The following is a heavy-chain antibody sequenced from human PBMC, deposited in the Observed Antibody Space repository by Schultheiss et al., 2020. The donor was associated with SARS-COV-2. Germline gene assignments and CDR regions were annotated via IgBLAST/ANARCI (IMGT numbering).Heavy chain of an antibody. Sequence: SQTLSLTCTVSDNSISTGYYWGWIRQPPGKGLEWIGSIYYSGSTYYNPSLKGRVSISLDMSKNQFSLKLSSVTAADTAVYYCARGRHSSSLYYYDSSGRQYKVIYYFDYWGQGTLVTVSS. CDR1: DNSISTGYY. CDR2: IYYSGST. J-gene: IGHJ4*02. V-gene: IGHV4-38-2*02. CDR3: ARGRHSSSLYYYDSSGRQYKVIYYFDY. D-gene: IGHD3-22*01.